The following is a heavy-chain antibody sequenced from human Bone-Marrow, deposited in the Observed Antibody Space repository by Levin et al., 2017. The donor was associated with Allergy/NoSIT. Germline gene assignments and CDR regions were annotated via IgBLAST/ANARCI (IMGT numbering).Heavy chain of an antibody. Sequence: PGGSLRLSCAASGFTFSSYAMHWVRQAPGKGLEWVAVISYDGSNKYYADSVKGRFTISRDNSKNTLYLQMNSLRAEDTAVYYCARDPTVATGGVLSSLGSLNWFDPWGQGTLVTVSS. CDR2: ISYDGSNK. CDR1: GFTFSSYA. V-gene: IGHV3-30-3*01. D-gene: IGHD4-17*01. J-gene: IGHJ5*02. CDR3: ARDPTVATGGVLSSLGSLNWFDP.